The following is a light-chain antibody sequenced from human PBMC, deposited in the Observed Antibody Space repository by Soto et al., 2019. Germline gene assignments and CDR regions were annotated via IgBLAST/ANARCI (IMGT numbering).Light chain of an antibody. V-gene: IGLV2-11*01. CDR3: CSYAGSHTFV. CDR1: SSDVGDYNY. Sequence: QSALTQPRSVSGSPGQSVTISCTGTSSDVGDYNYVSWYQQHPGKAPKLMIYDVNQRPSGVPDRFSGSKSGNTASLTISGLQAEDEADYYCCSYAGSHTFVFGGGTKATVL. CDR2: DVN. J-gene: IGLJ2*01.